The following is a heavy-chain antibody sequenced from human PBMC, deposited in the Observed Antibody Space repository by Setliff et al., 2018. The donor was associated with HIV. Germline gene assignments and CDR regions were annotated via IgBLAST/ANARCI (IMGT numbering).Heavy chain of an antibody. V-gene: IGHV1-18*01. Sequence: ASVKVSCKASGYTFTSYGISWVRQAPGQGLEWMGWISAYNGNTNYAQKLQGRVTMTTDTSTSTAYMELRSLRSEDTAVYYCARDCSSTSCPGSFNYYYYYYYMDVWGKGTTVTVSS. CDR2: ISAYNGNT. D-gene: IGHD2-2*01. CDR3: ARDCSSTSCPGSFNYYYYYYYMDV. J-gene: IGHJ6*03. CDR1: GYTFTSYG.